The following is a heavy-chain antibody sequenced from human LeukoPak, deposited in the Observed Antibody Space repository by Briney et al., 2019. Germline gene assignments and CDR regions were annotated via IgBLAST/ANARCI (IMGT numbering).Heavy chain of an antibody. J-gene: IGHJ4*02. CDR3: ARSYYDYVWGSYRTDY. CDR2: INQDGSEK. V-gene: IGHV3-7*01. CDR1: GFTFSNAW. Sequence: GGSLRLSCAASGFTFSNAWMSWVRQAPGKGLEWVANINQDGSEKYYVDSVKGRFTISRDNAKNSLYLQMNSLRAEDTAVYYCARSYYDYVWGSYRTDYWGQGTLVTVSS. D-gene: IGHD3-16*02.